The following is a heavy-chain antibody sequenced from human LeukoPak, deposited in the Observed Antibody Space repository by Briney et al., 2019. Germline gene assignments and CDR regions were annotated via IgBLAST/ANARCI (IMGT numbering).Heavy chain of an antibody. CDR1: GYSFTSYW. J-gene: IGHJ4*02. Sequence: GESLKISCKGSGYSFTSYWIGWVRQMPGKGLEWMGIIYPGDSDTRYSPSFQGQVTISADKSISTAYLQWSSLKASDTAMYYCARRYYDILTGYQAFDYWGQGTLVTVSS. CDR2: IYPGDSDT. CDR3: ARRYYDILTGYQAFDY. V-gene: IGHV5-51*01. D-gene: IGHD3-9*01.